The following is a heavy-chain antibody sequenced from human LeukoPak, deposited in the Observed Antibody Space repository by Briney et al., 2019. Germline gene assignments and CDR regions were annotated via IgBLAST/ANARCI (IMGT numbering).Heavy chain of an antibody. CDR3: ARAGGLVATNYAMDV. Sequence: PGGSLRLSCAASGFTVSSNYMSWIRQAPGKGLEWVSYISTSSYTIYYADSVKGRFTISRDNAKNSLYLQMNSLRADDTAVYYCARAGGLVATNYAMDVWGQGTTVTVSS. J-gene: IGHJ6*02. V-gene: IGHV3-11*01. D-gene: IGHD5-12*01. CDR1: GFTVSSNY. CDR2: ISTSSYTI.